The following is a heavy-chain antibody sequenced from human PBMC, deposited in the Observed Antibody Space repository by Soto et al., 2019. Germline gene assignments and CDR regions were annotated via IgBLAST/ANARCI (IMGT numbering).Heavy chain of an antibody. CDR2: INPNSGGT. D-gene: IGHD3-10*01. V-gene: IGHV1-2*04. J-gene: IGHJ6*02. Sequence: VKVSCKASGYTFTGYYMHWVRQAPGQGLEWMGWINPNSGGTNYAQKFQGWVTMTRDTSISTAYMELSRLRSDDTAVYYCARVYGSGSYLYYYYGMDVWGQGTTVTV. CDR3: ARVYGSGSYLYYYYGMDV. CDR1: GYTFTGYY.